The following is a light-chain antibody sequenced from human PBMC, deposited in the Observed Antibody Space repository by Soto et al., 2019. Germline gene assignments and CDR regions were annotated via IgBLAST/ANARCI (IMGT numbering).Light chain of an antibody. J-gene: IGLJ2*01. Sequence: QSALTQPASVSGSPGQSITISCTGTSSDVGDYNYVSWYQQHPGKAPKLMIYEVSNRPSGVSNRFSGSKSGNTASLTISGLQAEDEADYYCWSYTDSSTYVVFGGGTKLTVL. CDR2: EVS. V-gene: IGLV2-14*01. CDR3: WSYTDSSTYVV. CDR1: SSDVGDYNY.